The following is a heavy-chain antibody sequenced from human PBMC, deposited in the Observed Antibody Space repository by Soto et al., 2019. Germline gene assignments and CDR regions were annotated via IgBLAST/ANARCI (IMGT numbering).Heavy chain of an antibody. CDR1: GGTFSSYA. Sequence: QVQLVQSGAEVKKPGSSVKVSCKASGGTFSSYAISWVRQAPGQGLEWMGGIIPIFGTANYAQKFQGRVTITADESTSTAYMELSSLRSEDTAVYYCASSGSYYDILPGYYRALSRIDYWGQGTLVTVSS. CDR3: ASSGSYYDILPGYYRALSRIDY. V-gene: IGHV1-69*01. D-gene: IGHD3-9*01. J-gene: IGHJ4*02. CDR2: IIPIFGTA.